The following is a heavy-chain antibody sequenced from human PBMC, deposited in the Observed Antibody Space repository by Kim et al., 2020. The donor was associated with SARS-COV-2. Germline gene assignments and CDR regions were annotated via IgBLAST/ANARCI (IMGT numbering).Heavy chain of an antibody. D-gene: IGHD6-13*01. CDR2: MNPNSGNT. Sequence: ASVKVSCKASGYTFTSYDINWVRQATGQGLEWMGWMNPNSGNTGYAQKFQGRVTMTRNTSISTAYMELSSLRSEDTAVYYCASGFGIAAAGRWIGAFDIWGQGTMVTVSS. J-gene: IGHJ3*02. V-gene: IGHV1-8*01. CDR1: GYTFTSYD. CDR3: ASGFGIAAAGRWIGAFDI.